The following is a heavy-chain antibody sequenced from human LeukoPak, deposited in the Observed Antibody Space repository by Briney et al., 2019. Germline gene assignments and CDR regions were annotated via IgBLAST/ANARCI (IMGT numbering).Heavy chain of an antibody. CDR1: GGSISSYY. J-gene: IGHJ4*02. V-gene: IGHV4-59*01. CDR2: IYYSGST. CDR3: ARSRHYYDSSGYEAFY. D-gene: IGHD3-22*01. Sequence: SETLSLTCTVSGGSISSYYWSWIRQPPGKGLEWIGYIYYSGSTNYNPSLKSRVTISVDTSKNQFSLKLSSVTAADTAVYYCARSRHYYDSSGYEAFYWGQGTLVTVSS.